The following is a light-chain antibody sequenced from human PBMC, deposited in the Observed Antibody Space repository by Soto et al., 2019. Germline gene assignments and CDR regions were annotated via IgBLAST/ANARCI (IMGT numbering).Light chain of an antibody. CDR3: QHYGGSTRT. CDR1: QSVTTQ. Sequence: IVLTQSPGTLSLSPGERATLSCRASQSVTTQLAWYQQKPGQAPRLIIHGASSRATGVPDRITGSGSGTDFTLSTSRLEHEDFAVYYCQHYGGSTRTFGQGTKVDLK. J-gene: IGKJ1*01. CDR2: GAS. V-gene: IGKV3-20*01.